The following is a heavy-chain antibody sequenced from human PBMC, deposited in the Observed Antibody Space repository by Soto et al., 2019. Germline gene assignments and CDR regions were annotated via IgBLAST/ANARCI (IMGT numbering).Heavy chain of an antibody. Sequence: QVQLVQSGAEVKKPGSSVKVSCRASGSTFSSYTVSWVRQAPGQGLEWMGRIIPVLGVTNYAPKFKGSVTITADKSKTTXYXXLSSLRAGDTAIYYCARRRYCGADCYSKYYYGMDLWGQGTTVTVSS. CDR3: ARRRYCGADCYSKYYYGMDL. CDR2: IIPVLGVT. V-gene: IGHV1-69*02. J-gene: IGHJ6*02. CDR1: GSTFSSYT. D-gene: IGHD2-21*02.